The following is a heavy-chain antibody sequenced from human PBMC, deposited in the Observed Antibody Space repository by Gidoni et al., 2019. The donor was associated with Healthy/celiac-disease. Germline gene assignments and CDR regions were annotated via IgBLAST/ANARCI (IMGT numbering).Heavy chain of an antibody. Sequence: QVQLVESGGGVVQPGRSLRLSCAASGFTFSSYAMHWVRQAPGKGLEWVAVISYDGSNKYYADSVKGRFTISRDNSKNTLYLQMNSLRAEDTAVYYCARDGYSSGWYIGSRYYYGMDVWGQGTTVTVSS. CDR1: GFTFSSYA. V-gene: IGHV3-30-3*01. D-gene: IGHD6-19*01. CDR3: ARDGYSSGWYIGSRYYYGMDV. CDR2: ISYDGSNK. J-gene: IGHJ6*02.